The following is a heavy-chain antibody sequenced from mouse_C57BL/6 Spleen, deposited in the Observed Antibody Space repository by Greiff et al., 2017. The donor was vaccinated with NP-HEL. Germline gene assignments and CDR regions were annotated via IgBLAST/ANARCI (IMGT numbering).Heavy chain of an antibody. Sequence: QVQLQQSGAELARPGASVQMSCKASGYTFTSYTMHWVKQRPGQGLEWIGYINPSSGYTKYNQKFKDKATLTADKSSSTAYMQLSSLTSEDAAVYYCSRYGNYDWDVEDYWGQGTTLTVSS. D-gene: IGHD2-1*01. J-gene: IGHJ2*01. CDR1: GYTFTSYT. CDR3: SRYGNYDWDVEDY. V-gene: IGHV1-4*01. CDR2: INPSSGYT.